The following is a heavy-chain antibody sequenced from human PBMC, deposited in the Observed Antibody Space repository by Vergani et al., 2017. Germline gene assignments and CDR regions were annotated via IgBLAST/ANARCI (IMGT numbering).Heavy chain of an antibody. Sequence: VQLVESGGGVVQPGRSLRLSCEASGFSFPGYAMSWVRKAPGKGLEWVANINSRGTKTDYMPSLGARFSISRDNTQRSLHLQMYNLRVEDTAIYYCARAGVRAGFDFWGQGTLVTVSS. J-gene: IGHJ4*02. CDR1: GFSFPGYA. D-gene: IGHD2-8*01. CDR2: INSRGTKT. CDR3: ARAGVRAGFDF. V-gene: IGHV3-7*03.